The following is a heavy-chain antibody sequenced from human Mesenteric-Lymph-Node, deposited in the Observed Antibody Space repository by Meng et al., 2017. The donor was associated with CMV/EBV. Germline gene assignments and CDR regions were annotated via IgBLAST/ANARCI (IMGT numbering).Heavy chain of an antibody. CDR1: GFTFTSSA. CDR2: IVVGSGNT. D-gene: IGHD1-26*01. Sequence: SVKVSCKASGFTFTSSAVQWVRQARGQRLEWIGWIVVGSGNTNYAQKLQGRVTMTTDTSTSTAYMELRSLRSDDTAVYYCARALLYSGSYLGYWGQGTLVTVSS. J-gene: IGHJ4*02. V-gene: IGHV1-58*01. CDR3: ARALLYSGSYLGY.